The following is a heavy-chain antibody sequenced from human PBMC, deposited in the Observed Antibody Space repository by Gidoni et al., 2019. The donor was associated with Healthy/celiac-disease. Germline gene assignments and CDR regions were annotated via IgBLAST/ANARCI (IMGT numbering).Heavy chain of an antibody. D-gene: IGHD6-19*01. Sequence: EVQLLESGGGLVKPGGSLRLSCAASGFTLSSYAMSWVRQPPGKGLEWVAAISGSGGSTYYADSVKGRFTISRDKSKNTLYLQMNSLRAEDTAVYYCAKDLRIAVAGTGTFAFDIWGQGTMVTVSS. CDR1: GFTLSSYA. CDR3: AKDLRIAVAGTGTFAFDI. CDR2: ISGSGGST. V-gene: IGHV3-23*01. J-gene: IGHJ3*02.